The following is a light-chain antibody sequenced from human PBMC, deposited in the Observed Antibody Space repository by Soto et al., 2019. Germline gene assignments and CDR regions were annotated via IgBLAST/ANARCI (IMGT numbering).Light chain of an antibody. CDR1: QSVSRNY. V-gene: IGKV3-20*01. J-gene: IGKJ4*01. CDR2: GAS. CDR3: QQYGSTPLT. Sequence: EIGLTQSLGTLSLSPGGRATLSCRASQSVSRNYVAWYQQKPGQAPRLLIYGASSRASGIPDRFSGSGSGADFTLSITRLEPEDFALYYCQQYGSTPLTFGGGTKVEIK.